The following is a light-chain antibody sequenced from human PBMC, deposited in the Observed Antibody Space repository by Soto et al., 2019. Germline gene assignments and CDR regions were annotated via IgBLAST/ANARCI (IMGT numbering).Light chain of an antibody. CDR1: SSDVGAYNY. CDR2: DVH. CDR3: SSWTNSDNLV. V-gene: IGLV2-14*03. Sequence: QSALTQPASVSGSPGQSITISCTGTSSDVGAYNYVSWYQQHSGKAPKVMIFDVHNRPSGVSYRFSGSKSGNAASLTISGHQAEDEADYYCSSWTNSDNLVFGGGTKLTVL. J-gene: IGLJ2*01.